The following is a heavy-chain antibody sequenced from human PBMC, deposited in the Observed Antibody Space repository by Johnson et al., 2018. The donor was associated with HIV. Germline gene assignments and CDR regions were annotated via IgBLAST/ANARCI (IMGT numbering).Heavy chain of an antibody. D-gene: IGHD5-12*01. V-gene: IGHV3-9*01. Sequence: VQLVESGGGLIQPGGSLRLSCAASGFTVSSNYMSWVRQAPGKGLEWVSLISWNSGSIVYVDSVKGRFTISRDNAKNSLYLQMNSLRADDTALYYCAKDGGYSGYADVFDIWGQGTMVTVSS. CDR1: GFTVSSNY. CDR2: ISWNSGSI. CDR3: AKDGGYSGYADVFDI. J-gene: IGHJ3*02.